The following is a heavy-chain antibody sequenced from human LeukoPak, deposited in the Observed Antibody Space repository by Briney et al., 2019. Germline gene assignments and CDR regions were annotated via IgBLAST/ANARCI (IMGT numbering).Heavy chain of an antibody. Sequence: GGSLRLSCAASGFTFDDYAMHWVRQAPGKGLEWVSGISWTSGSIGYADSVNGRFTISRDNAKNSLYMQMNSLRAEDTALYYCARAFYGSGNTFDYWGQGTLVTVSS. V-gene: IGHV3-9*01. J-gene: IGHJ4*02. CDR1: GFTFDDYA. D-gene: IGHD3-10*01. CDR3: ARAFYGSGNTFDY. CDR2: ISWTSGSI.